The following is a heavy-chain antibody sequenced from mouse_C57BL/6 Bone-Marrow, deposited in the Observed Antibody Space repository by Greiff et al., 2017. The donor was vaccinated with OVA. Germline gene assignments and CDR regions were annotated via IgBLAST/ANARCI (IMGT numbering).Heavy chain of an antibody. CDR2: INPNNGGT. D-gene: IGHD5-1*01. Sequence: VQLQQSGPELVKPGASVKIPCKASGYTFTDYNMDWVKQSHGKSLEWIGDINPNNGGTIYNQKFKGKATLTVDKSSSTAYMELRSLTSEDTAVYYCARLTYPYYAMDYWGQGTSVTVSS. J-gene: IGHJ4*01. CDR3: ARLTYPYYAMDY. CDR1: GYTFTDYN. V-gene: IGHV1-18*01.